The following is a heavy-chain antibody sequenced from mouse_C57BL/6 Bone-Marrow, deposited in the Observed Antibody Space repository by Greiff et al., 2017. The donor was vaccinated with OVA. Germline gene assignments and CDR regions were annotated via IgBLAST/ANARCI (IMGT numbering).Heavy chain of an antibody. Sequence: VQLQQSGPGLVAPSQSLSITCTVSGFSLTSYGVDWVRQPPGKGLEWLGVIWGGGSTNYNSALMSRLSISKDNSKSQVFLKMNSLQTDDTAMYSCATLYYGSSSYAMDYWGQGTSVTVSS. CDR2: IWGGGST. CDR3: ATLYYGSSSYAMDY. CDR1: GFSLTSYG. J-gene: IGHJ4*01. D-gene: IGHD1-1*01. V-gene: IGHV2-9*01.